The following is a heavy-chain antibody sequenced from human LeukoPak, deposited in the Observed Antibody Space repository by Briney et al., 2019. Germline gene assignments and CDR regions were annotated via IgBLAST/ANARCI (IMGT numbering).Heavy chain of an antibody. V-gene: IGHV3-7*01. CDR1: GFTFSNEW. Sequence: GGSLRLSCAASGFTFSNEWMNWVRQAPGKGLEWVANIKNDGSRIYYVDPVKGRFTISRDNAKNSLFLQMNSLRAEDTAVYFCAMGMGFWGQGILVTVSS. D-gene: IGHD7-27*01. CDR2: IKNDGSRI. CDR3: AMGMGF. J-gene: IGHJ4*02.